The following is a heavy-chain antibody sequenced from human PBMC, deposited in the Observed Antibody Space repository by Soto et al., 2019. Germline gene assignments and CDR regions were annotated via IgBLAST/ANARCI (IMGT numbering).Heavy chain of an antibody. CDR2: ISYDGSNK. CDR3: AIGSFLEPDSFYY. J-gene: IGHJ4*02. CDR1: GFTFSSYA. D-gene: IGHD3-3*02. V-gene: IGHV3-30-3*01. Sequence: QVQLVESGGGVVQPGRSLRLSCAASGFTFSSYAMHWVRQAPGKGLEWVAVISYDGSNKYYADSVKGRFTISRDNSKNTLSLQMNSLRAEDTAVYYCAIGSFLEPDSFYYWCQGTLVTVSS.